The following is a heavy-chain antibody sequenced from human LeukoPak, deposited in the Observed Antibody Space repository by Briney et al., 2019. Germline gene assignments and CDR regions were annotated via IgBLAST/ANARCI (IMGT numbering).Heavy chain of an antibody. CDR1: GFTFSSHW. CDR3: ARDWMVRGVRLDY. CDR2: IKQDGSEK. D-gene: IGHD3-10*01. Sequence: GGSLRLSCAASGFTFSSHWLSWVRQAPGKGLEWVANIKQDGSEKYYVDSVKGRFTISRDNAKNSLYLQMNSLRAEDTAVYYCARDWMVRGVRLDYWGQGTLVTVSS. V-gene: IGHV3-7*01. J-gene: IGHJ4*02.